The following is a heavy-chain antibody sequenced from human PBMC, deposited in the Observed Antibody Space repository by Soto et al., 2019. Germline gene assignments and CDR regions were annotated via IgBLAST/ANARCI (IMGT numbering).Heavy chain of an antibody. CDR3: VQSRCGGDCLQSYSSHSYYGLDV. CDR1: GFSFSSIGEG. CDR2: IYWDDDK. Sequence: QITLKESGPTLVKPTQTLTLTCTFPGFSFSSIGEGVGWIRQPPGKALELLALIYWDDDKRYSPSLKSRRTSTKDTSKNQVVLTMTNMDPVDTATYYCVQSRCGGDCLQSYSSHSYYGLDVWGQGTTVTVSS. D-gene: IGHD2-21*02. V-gene: IGHV2-5*02. J-gene: IGHJ6*02.